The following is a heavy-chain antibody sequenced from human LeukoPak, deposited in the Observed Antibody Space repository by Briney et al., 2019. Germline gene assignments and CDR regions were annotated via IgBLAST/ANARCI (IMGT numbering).Heavy chain of an antibody. Sequence: GGSLRLSCVASGFTFSGYSMNWVRQAPGKGLEGVSSISSGSNYIYYADSVKGRFTISRDNGKNSLYLQMNSLRAEDTAVYYCARGTVVAEYFDYRGQGTLVTVSS. CDR3: ARGTVVAEYFDY. V-gene: IGHV3-21*01. D-gene: IGHD2-15*01. CDR1: GFTFSGYS. J-gene: IGHJ4*02. CDR2: ISSGSNYI.